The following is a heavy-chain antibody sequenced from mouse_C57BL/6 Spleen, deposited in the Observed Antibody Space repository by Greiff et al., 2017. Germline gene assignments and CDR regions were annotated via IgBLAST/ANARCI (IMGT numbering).Heavy chain of an antibody. CDR3: ARYGNYVWARDY. J-gene: IGHJ4*01. V-gene: IGHV1-69*01. CDR2: IDPSDSYT. Sequence: QVQLQQPGAELVMPGASVKLSCKASGYTFTSYWMHWVKQRPGQGLEWIGEIDPSDSYTNYNQKFKGKSTLTVDKASSTAYMQLSSLTSEDSAVYYGARYGNYVWARDYWGQGTSVTVSS. D-gene: IGHD2-1*01. CDR1: GYTFTSYW.